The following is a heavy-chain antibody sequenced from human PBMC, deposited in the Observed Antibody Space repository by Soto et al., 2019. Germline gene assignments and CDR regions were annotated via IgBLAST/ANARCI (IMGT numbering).Heavy chain of an antibody. V-gene: IGHV4-59*01. D-gene: IGHD2-15*01. CDR3: ARDGGYFDY. CDR2: IYYNGNT. Sequence: PSETLSLTCTVSGGSISSYYWNWIRQPPGKGLEWIGYIYYNGNTNYNPSLKSRVTISVDTSKNQISLKLRSVTAADTAVYYCARDGGYFDYWGQGTLVTVSS. CDR1: GGSISSYY. J-gene: IGHJ4*02.